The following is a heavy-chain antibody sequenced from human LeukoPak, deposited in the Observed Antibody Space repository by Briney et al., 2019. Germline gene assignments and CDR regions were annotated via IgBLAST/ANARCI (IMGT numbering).Heavy chain of an antibody. CDR2: ISGSGGST. CDR3: ANLEPRASYFDY. V-gene: IGHV3-23*01. J-gene: IGHJ4*02. CDR1: GFTFSSYA. Sequence: PGGSLRLPCAASGFTFSSYAMSWVRQAPGKGLEWVSAISGSGGSTYYADSVKGRFTISRDNSKNTLYLQMNSLRAEDTAVYYCANLEPRASYFDYCGQGTLVTVSS.